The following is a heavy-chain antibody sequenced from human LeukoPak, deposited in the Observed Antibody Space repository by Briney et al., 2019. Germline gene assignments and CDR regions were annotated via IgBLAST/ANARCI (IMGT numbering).Heavy chain of an antibody. D-gene: IGHD6-13*01. CDR2: IWYDGSNK. Sequence: PGRSLRLSCAASGFTFSSYGMHWVRQAPGKGLEWVAVIWYDGSNKYYADSVKGRFTISRDNSKNTLYLQMNSLRAEDTAVYYCAREGTAAQFDYWGQGTLVTVSS. CDR3: AREGTAAQFDY. V-gene: IGHV3-33*08. J-gene: IGHJ4*02. CDR1: GFTFSSYG.